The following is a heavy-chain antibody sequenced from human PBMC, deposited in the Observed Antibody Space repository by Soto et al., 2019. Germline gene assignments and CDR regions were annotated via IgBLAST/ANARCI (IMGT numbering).Heavy chain of an antibody. CDR1: GGPFSCYY. J-gene: IGHJ6*02. CDR3: ARDPRFELSSSWSNYYYYGMDV. D-gene: IGHD6-13*01. CDR2: INHSGGT. Sequence: SETLSLTCAVYGGPFSCYYWSWIRQAPGKGLEWIGEINHSGGTNYNPSLKSRVTISVDTSKNQFSLKRSSVTAADTAVYYCARDPRFELSSSWSNYYYYGMDVWGQGTTVTVSS. V-gene: IGHV4-34*01.